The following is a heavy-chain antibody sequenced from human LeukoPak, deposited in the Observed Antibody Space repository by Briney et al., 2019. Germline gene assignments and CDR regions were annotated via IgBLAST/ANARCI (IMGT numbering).Heavy chain of an antibody. CDR2: IYYSGIT. V-gene: IGHV4-59*01. J-gene: IGHJ4*02. CDR3: ARGLSNSRRTLLGLDY. CDR1: GGSISSYY. D-gene: IGHD3-16*01. Sequence: PSETLSLTCAVTGGSISSYYWSWIRQPPGKGLEWIGYIYYSGITNYNPSLKSRVTISVDTSKNQFSLKLTSVTAADTAVYYCARGLSNSRRTLLGLDYWGQGTLATVSS.